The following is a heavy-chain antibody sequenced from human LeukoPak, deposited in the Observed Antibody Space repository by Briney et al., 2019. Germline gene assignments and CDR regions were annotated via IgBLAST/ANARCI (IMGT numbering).Heavy chain of an antibody. CDR3: ARGNIELAQLHFDS. CDR1: GASISSSY. J-gene: IGHJ4*02. V-gene: IGHV4-59*12. Sequence: SETLSLTCSISGASISSSYWSWIRQPPGKGLEWIGYINYSGRTNYNTSLKSRVTISVDTSKNQFSLKLSSVTAADTAVYYCARGNIELAQLHFDSWGPGTLVTVSS. D-gene: IGHD2-8*02. CDR2: INYSGRT.